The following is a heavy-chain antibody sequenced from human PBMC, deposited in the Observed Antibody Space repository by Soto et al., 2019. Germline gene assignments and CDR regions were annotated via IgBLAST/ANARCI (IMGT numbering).Heavy chain of an antibody. J-gene: IGHJ6*02. D-gene: IGHD2-21*02. CDR3: AREDDGGDRDYYGLDV. V-gene: IGHV4-30-4*08. Sequence: ASETLSLTCAVSGGSISSEYFHWTWIRQSPWKGLEWIGYIHYTGSIMYNPSFKSRLTMAVDTTKNQFSLQLTSVTAADTAVYFCAREDDGGDRDYYGLDVWGQGTTVTVSS. CDR2: IHYTGSI. CDR1: GGSISSEYFH.